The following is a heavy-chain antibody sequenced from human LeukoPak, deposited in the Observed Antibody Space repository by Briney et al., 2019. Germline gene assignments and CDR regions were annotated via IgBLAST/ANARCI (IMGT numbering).Heavy chain of an antibody. CDR2: IKSKSDGETT. D-gene: IGHD2-15*01. J-gene: IGHJ4*02. Sequence: GGSLRLSCAASGFTFSNAWMSWVRQAPGKGLEWVGRIKSKSDGETTDYAAPVKGRFTISRDDSRNTLYLQMNSLKTEDTAVYYCTTRRQDGWWGQGTLVTVS. CDR1: GFTFSNAW. V-gene: IGHV3-15*01. CDR3: TTRRQDGW.